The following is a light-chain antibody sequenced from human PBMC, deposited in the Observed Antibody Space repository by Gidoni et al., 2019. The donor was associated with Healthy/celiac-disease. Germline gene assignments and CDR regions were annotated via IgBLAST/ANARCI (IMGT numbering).Light chain of an antibody. V-gene: IGKV1-5*03. Sequence: DIQMTQSPSPLSASVGARVTITCRVSQSISSWLAWYPQKPGKAPKPLIYKASSLESGVPSRFSGSGSGTEFTLTISSLQPDDFATYYCQQYNSYSPRTFGQGTKLEIK. CDR3: QQYNSYSPRT. CDR2: KAS. J-gene: IGKJ2*01. CDR1: QSISSW.